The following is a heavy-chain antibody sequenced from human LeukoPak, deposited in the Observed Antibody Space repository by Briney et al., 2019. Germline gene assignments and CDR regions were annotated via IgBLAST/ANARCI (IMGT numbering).Heavy chain of an antibody. J-gene: IGHJ4*02. Sequence: ASVKVSCKASGYTFTSYAMHWVRQAPGQRLEWMGWINAGNGNTKYSQKFQGRVTITRDTSASTAYMELSSLRSEDTAVYHCAREGGLYDILTSFDYWGQGTLVTVSS. CDR2: INAGNGNT. CDR3: AREGGLYDILTSFDY. D-gene: IGHD3-9*01. CDR1: GYTFTSYA. V-gene: IGHV1-3*01.